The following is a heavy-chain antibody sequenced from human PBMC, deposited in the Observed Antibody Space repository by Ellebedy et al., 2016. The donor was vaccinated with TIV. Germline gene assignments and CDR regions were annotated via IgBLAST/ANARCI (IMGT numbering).Heavy chain of an antibody. V-gene: IGHV4-30-4*02. CDR3: ARGRIAAAGEVSFWFDP. Sequence: SETLSLTXTVSGGSISSGDYYWSWIRQPPGKGLEWIGYIYYSGSTYYNPSLKSRVTISVDTSKNQFSLKLSSVTAADTAVYYCARGRIAAAGEVSFWFDPWGQGTLVTVSS. CDR2: IYYSGST. J-gene: IGHJ5*02. D-gene: IGHD6-13*01. CDR1: GGSISSGDYY.